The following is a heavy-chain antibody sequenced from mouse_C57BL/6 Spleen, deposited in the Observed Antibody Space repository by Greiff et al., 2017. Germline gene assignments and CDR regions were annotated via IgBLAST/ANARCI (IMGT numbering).Heavy chain of an antibody. CDR3: AKGNWDEEGAWFAY. CDR2: IHPNSGST. Sequence: QVQLQQPGAELVKPGASVKLSCKASGYTFTSYWMHWVKQRPGQGLEWIGMIHPNSGSTNYNEKFKSKATLTVAKSSSPAYMQLSSLTSEDSAVYYCAKGNWDEEGAWFAYWGQGTLVTVSA. D-gene: IGHD4-1*01. J-gene: IGHJ3*01. CDR1: GYTFTSYW. V-gene: IGHV1-64*01.